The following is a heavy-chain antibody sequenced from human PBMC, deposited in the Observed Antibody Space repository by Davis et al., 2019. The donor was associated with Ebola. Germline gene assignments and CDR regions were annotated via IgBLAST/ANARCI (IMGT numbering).Heavy chain of an antibody. J-gene: IGHJ5*02. CDR2: IYTSGTI. Sequence: PSETLSLTCSVSGGSISTGNYYWTWIRQHPGKGLEWIGYIYTSGTIYYNPSLKSRLTISVDTSKNQFSLKLTSVTAADTAVYYCARENPISWGQGTLVTVSS. D-gene: IGHD3-9*01. V-gene: IGHV4-31*03. CDR1: GGSISTGNYY. CDR3: ARENPIS.